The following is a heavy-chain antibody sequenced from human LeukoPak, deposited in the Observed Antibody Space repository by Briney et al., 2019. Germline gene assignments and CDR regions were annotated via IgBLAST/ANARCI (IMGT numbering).Heavy chain of an antibody. D-gene: IGHD3-3*01. CDR3: ARPLRSVTYYYHGMDV. CDR2: IKQAGREK. J-gene: IGHJ6*02. Sequence: GGSLRLSCAASGFTFSSYWMSGVRRAPGGGLEGVANIKQAGREKYYVASVKGRVTISRDNAKNSLYLEMNTLRAEDTAVYYCARPLRSVTYYYHGMDVGGQGTTLTV. CDR1: GFTFSSYW. V-gene: IGHV3-7*01.